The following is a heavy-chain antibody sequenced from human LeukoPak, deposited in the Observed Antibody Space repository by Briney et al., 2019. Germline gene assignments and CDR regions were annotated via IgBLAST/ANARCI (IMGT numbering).Heavy chain of an antibody. Sequence: GGSLRLSCAASGFTFDDYAIHWVRQAPGKGLEWVSGINWNSGSIGYADSVKGRFTISRDNAKNSLYLQMNSLRAEDTALYYCAKDIGSSGYYYPDYWGQGTLVTVSS. J-gene: IGHJ4*02. CDR2: INWNSGSI. D-gene: IGHD3-22*01. CDR3: AKDIGSSGYYYPDY. V-gene: IGHV3-9*01. CDR1: GFTFDDYA.